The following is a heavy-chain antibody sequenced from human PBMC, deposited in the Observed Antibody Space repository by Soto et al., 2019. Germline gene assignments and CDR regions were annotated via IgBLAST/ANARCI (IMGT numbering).Heavy chain of an antibody. CDR3: ARRYGGNFDY. D-gene: IGHD1-26*01. Sequence: ETLSLTCAVYGGSFSGYYWNWIRQPPGKGLEWIGEINHSGSTNYNPSLKSRVTISVDTSKNQFSLKLTSVTAADTAVYYCARRYGGNFDYWGQGTLVTVSS. V-gene: IGHV4-34*01. CDR1: GGSFSGYY. J-gene: IGHJ4*02. CDR2: INHSGST.